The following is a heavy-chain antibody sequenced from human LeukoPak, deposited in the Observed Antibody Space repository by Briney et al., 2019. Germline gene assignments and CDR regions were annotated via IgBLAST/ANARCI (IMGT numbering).Heavy chain of an antibody. CDR3: ARGYSSGYYAGNY. CDR2: INPSGGST. CDR1: GGTFTSYY. Sequence: ASVKVSCKASGGTFTSYYMHWVRQAPGQGLGWMGIINPSGGSTSYAQKFQGRVTMTRDTSTSTVYMELSSLRSEDKAVYYCARGYSSGYYAGNYWGQGTLVTVSS. D-gene: IGHD3-22*01. J-gene: IGHJ4*02. V-gene: IGHV1-46*01.